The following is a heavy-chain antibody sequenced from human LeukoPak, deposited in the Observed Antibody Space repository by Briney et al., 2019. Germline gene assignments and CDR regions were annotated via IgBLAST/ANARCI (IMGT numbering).Heavy chain of an antibody. CDR2: IKQDGSEK. J-gene: IGHJ4*02. CDR3: ARGPDSGYDWLFDY. V-gene: IGHV3-7*01. D-gene: IGHD5-12*01. Sequence: PGGSLRLSCAASGFTFSSYWMSWVRQAPGKGLEWVANIKQDGSEKYYVDSVKGRFTISRDNAKNSLYLQMNSLRAEDTAVYYCARGPDSGYDWLFDYWGQGTLVTVSS. CDR1: GFTFSSYW.